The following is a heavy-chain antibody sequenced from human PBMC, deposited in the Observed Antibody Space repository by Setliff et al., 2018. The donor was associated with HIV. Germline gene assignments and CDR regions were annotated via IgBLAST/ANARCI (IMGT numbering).Heavy chain of an antibody. J-gene: IGHJ4*02. V-gene: IGHV3-15*01. CDR1: GFTFSNAW. D-gene: IGHD3-22*01. CDR3: VTGVGTSSVDY. Sequence: GESLKISCAGSGFTFSNAWMTWVRQAPGKGLEWVARIRNKKNGGTTYYAAPAKGRFIISRDDSKNTLYLQMNSLRSEDTAVYYCVTGVGTSSVDYWGQGTMVTVSS. CDR2: IRNKKNGGTT.